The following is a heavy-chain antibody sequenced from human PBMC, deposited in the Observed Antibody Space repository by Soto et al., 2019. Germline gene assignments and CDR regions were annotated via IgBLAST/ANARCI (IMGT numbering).Heavy chain of an antibody. CDR3: AKRESGTTSHGGFDV. CDR2: IDYSGGDA. V-gene: IGHV3-23*01. J-gene: IGHJ3*01. CDR1: GFTFSNYA. D-gene: IGHD2-2*01. Sequence: EVQLLESGGGLVQPGGSLRLSCTASGFTFSNYAMSWVRQAPGKGLAWVSGIDYSGGDAYYADSVQGRFTIYRDNSKNTLSLQLISLRAEDTAVYYGAKRESGTTSHGGFDVWGQGTMVTVSS.